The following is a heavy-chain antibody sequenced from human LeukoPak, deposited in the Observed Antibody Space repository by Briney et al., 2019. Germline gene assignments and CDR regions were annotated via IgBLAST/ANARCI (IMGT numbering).Heavy chain of an antibody. J-gene: IGHJ4*02. D-gene: IGHD4/OR15-4a*01. CDR1: GFTFSTYA. CDR2: ITGTGDGT. Sequence: QTGGSPRLSCAASGFTFSTYAMTWVRQAPGKGLEWVSSITGTGDGTSAADSVKGRFTISRDSSKHTLYLQMNSLRVEDTAVYYCAKAGLVRGGALDSWGQGTLVTVSS. CDR3: AKAGLVRGGALDS. V-gene: IGHV3-23*01.